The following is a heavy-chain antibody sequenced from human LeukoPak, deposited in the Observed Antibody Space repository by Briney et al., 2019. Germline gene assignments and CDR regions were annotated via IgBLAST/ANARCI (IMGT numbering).Heavy chain of an antibody. D-gene: IGHD6-19*01. CDR2: ISGSGGST. CDR1: GFTFSSYA. CDR3: AKDLPRPQWLGYFDY. V-gene: IGHV3-23*01. J-gene: IGHJ4*02. Sequence: GGSLRLSCAASGFTFSSYAMSWVCQAPGKGLEWGSAISGSGGSTYYADSVKGRFTISRDTSKNTLYLQMNSLRAEDTAVYYCAKDLPRPQWLGYFDYWGQGTLVTVSS.